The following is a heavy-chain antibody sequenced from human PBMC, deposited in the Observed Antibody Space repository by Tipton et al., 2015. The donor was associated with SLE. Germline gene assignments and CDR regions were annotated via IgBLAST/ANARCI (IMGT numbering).Heavy chain of an antibody. Sequence: TLSLTCTVSGGSIRSDFDYWSWIRQPAGKGLEWIGRIYPGGSTDYNSSLKSRVTISVDPAKNQFSLKLTSVTAPDTAVYYCARGMLTWRGAIVGVDVWGQGTTVNVSS. CDR3: ARGMLTWRGAIVGVDV. CDR1: GGSIRSDFDY. V-gene: IGHV4-61*02. D-gene: IGHD2-8*01. J-gene: IGHJ6*02. CDR2: IYPGGST.